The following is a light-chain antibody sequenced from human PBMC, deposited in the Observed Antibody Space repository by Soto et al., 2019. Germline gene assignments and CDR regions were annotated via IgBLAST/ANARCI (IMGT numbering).Light chain of an antibody. CDR2: DVS. J-gene: IGLJ1*01. Sequence: QSSLTQPSSMSDTPGQSLPLSCTGHSSVVRDYYYVSWYKQHPGKAPNLVVYDVSYRPSGGSNRFSGSKSGNTASLTISGLQAEDEANYHCSSYTPSNGYVFGTGTKVSVL. CDR1: SSVVRDYYY. V-gene: IGLV2-14*01. CDR3: SSYTPSNGYV.